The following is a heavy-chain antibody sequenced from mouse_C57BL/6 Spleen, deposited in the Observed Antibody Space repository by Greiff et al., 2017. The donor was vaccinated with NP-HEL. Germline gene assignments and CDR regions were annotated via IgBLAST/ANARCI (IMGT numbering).Heavy chain of an antibody. D-gene: IGHD2-3*01. J-gene: IGHJ3*01. V-gene: IGHV1-42*01. CDR2: INPSTGGT. Sequence: VQLKQSGPELVKPGASVKISCKASGYSFTGYYMNWVKQSPEKSLEWIGEINPSTGGTTYNQKFKAKATLTVDKSSSTAYMQLKSLTSEDSAVYYWAKSDGYYVSFDYWGQGTLVTVSA. CDR3: AKSDGYYVSFDY. CDR1: GYSFTGYY.